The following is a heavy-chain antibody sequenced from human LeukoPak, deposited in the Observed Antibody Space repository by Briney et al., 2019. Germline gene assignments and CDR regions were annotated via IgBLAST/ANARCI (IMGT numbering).Heavy chain of an antibody. Sequence: EASVKVSCKASGGTFSSYAISWVRQAPGQGLEWMGRIIPILGIANYAQKFQGRVTITADKSTSTAYMELSSLRSEDTAVYYCARDSSGWYGYYYYGMDVWGQGTTVTVSS. D-gene: IGHD6-19*01. CDR1: GGTFSSYA. J-gene: IGHJ6*02. CDR2: IIPILGIA. CDR3: ARDSSGWYGYYYYGMDV. V-gene: IGHV1-69*04.